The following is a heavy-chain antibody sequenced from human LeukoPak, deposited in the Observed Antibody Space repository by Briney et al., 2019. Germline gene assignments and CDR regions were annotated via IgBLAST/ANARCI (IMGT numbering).Heavy chain of an antibody. Sequence: GGSLRLSCVASGFSFSSYGMHWVRQAPGKGLEWVAVISYNEDAKIYADSVKGRFTISRDNSKNTLYLQMNSLRAEDTAVYYCARELASEWLRWEGHHDYWGQGTLVTVSS. CDR2: ISYNEDAK. CDR1: GFSFSSYG. V-gene: IGHV3-30*03. J-gene: IGHJ4*02. CDR3: ARELASEWLRWEGHHDY. D-gene: IGHD5-12*01.